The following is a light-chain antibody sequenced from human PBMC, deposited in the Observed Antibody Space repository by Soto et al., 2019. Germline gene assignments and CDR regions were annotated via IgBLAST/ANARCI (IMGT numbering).Light chain of an antibody. CDR1: QSVSSY. J-gene: IGKJ4*01. CDR3: QQRSNWPLT. V-gene: IGKV3-11*01. Sequence: EIVLTQSPATLSLSPGERATLSCRASQSVSSYLAWYQQKPGQAPRLLIYDASNRATGIPARFSGSGSGTVFTLISSSLEPEDFAVYYCQQRSNWPLTFGGGTKVEIK. CDR2: DAS.